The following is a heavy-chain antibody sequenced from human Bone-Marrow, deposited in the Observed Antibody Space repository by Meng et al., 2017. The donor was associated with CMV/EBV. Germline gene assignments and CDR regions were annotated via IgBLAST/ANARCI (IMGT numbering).Heavy chain of an antibody. V-gene: IGHV3-7*01. J-gene: IGHJ6*02. Sequence: GESLKISCAASGFTFSSYWMSWVRQAPGKGLEWVANIKQDGSEKYYVDSVKGRFTISRDNAKNSLYLQMNSLRAEDTAVYYCAREKSDCSSTSCSGGMDVWGQGTTVTVSS. CDR3: AREKSDCSSTSCSGGMDV. D-gene: IGHD2-2*01. CDR2: IKQDGSEK. CDR1: GFTFSSYW.